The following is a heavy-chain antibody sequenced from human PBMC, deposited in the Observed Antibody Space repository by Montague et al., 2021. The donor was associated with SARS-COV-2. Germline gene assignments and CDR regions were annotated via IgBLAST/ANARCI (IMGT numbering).Heavy chain of an antibody. CDR1: GFTFDDYG. CDR3: ARDLVGATYFDY. CDR2: INWNGGST. V-gene: IGHV3-20*04. D-gene: IGHD1-26*01. Sequence: SLRLSCAASGFTFDDYGMSWVRQAPGKGLEWVSGINWNGGSTGYADSVKGRFTISRDNSKNTLYLQMNSLRAGDTAVYYRARDLVGATYFDYWGQGTLVTVSS. J-gene: IGHJ4*02.